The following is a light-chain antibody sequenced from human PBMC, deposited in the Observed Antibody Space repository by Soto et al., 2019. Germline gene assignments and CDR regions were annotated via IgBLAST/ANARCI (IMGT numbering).Light chain of an antibody. V-gene: IGKV3-20*01. CDR2: GAS. J-gene: IGKJ1*01. CDR3: QQYGHSLWT. CDR1: QSVSSGH. Sequence: VFTHSPVTLSLSPGERASLSCRASQSVSSGHLAWYQQKPGQAPRLLIYGASRRATGIPDRFSGSGSGTDFTLTISRLEPEDYAVYYCQQYGHSLWTFGQGTKVDI.